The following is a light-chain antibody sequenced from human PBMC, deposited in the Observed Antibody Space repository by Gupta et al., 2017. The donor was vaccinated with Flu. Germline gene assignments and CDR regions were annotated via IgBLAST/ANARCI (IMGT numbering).Light chain of an antibody. CDR1: SADIANAYES. CDR3: SSEATSNTLYV. V-gene: IGLV2-14*03. CDR2: NVN. Sequence: TISSTGTSADIANAYESVSWYHQDPGKAPNLLMSNVNKRPSGIASRFSGSKSANTASLTTAGLQAGDEAVYYCSSEATSNTLYVFGNGTELTVL. J-gene: IGLJ1*01.